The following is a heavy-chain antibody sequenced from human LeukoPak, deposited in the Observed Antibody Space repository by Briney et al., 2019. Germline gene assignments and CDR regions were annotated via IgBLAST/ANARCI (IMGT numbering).Heavy chain of an antibody. CDR1: GGSISSYY. Sequence: SETLSLTCTVSGGSISSYYWSWIRQPPGKGLEWIGYIYYSGSTNYNPSLKSRVTISVDTSKNRFSLKLSSVTAADTAVYYCARSPTRWIQLWFDYWGQGTLVTVSS. D-gene: IGHD5-18*01. CDR2: IYYSGST. J-gene: IGHJ4*02. V-gene: IGHV4-59*08. CDR3: ARSPTRWIQLWFDY.